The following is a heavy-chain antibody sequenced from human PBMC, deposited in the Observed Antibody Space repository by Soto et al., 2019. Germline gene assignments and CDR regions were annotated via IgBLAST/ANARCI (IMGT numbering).Heavy chain of an antibody. J-gene: IGHJ1*01. CDR2: ISYDGSNK. CDR3: AKDSSGYYHTEYFQH. D-gene: IGHD3-22*01. V-gene: IGHV3-30*18. Sequence: PGGSLRLSCAASGFTFSSYGMHWVRQAPGKGLEWVAVISYDGSNKYYADSVKGRFTISRDNSKNTLYLQMNSLRAEDTAVYYCAKDSSGYYHTEYFQHWGQGTLVTVSS. CDR1: GFTFSSYG.